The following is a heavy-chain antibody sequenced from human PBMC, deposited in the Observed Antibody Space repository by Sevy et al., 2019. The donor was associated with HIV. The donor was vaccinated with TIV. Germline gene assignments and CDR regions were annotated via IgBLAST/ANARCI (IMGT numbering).Heavy chain of an antibody. Sequence: ASVKVSCKASGYTFTGYYMHWVRQAPGQGLEWMGRINPNSGGTNYAQKFQGRVTMTRDTSISTAYMELSRLRSDDTAVYYCARFYGSGTDPYYYYGMDVWGQGTTVTVSS. J-gene: IGHJ6*02. D-gene: IGHD3-10*01. CDR1: GYTFTGYY. V-gene: IGHV1-2*06. CDR3: ARFYGSGTDPYYYYGMDV. CDR2: INPNSGGT.